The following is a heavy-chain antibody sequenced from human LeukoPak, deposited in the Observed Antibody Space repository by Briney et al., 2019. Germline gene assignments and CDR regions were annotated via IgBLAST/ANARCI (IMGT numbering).Heavy chain of an antibody. J-gene: IGHJ6*03. V-gene: IGHV3-48*01. CDR1: GFTFSSYS. CDR2: ISSSSSTI. CDR3: ARELELPPPYYYYYYMDV. Sequence: PGGSLRLSCAASGFTFSSYSMNWVRQAPGKGLEWVSYISSSSSTIYYADSVKGRFTISRDNAKNSLYLQMNSLRAEDTAVYYCARELELPPPYYYYYYMDVWGKGTTVTVSS. D-gene: IGHD1-7*01.